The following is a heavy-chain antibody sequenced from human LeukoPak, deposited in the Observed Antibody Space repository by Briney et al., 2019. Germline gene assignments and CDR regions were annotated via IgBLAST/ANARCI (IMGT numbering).Heavy chain of an antibody. D-gene: IGHD2-15*01. CDR3: ARISQSSGGFYY. J-gene: IGHJ4*02. V-gene: IGHV4-31*02. CDR2: ISYRGST. CDR1: CGSISNRGGFY. Sequence: SETLSFTCTVSCGSISNRGGFYWSLIRQHPGDVLEWIGFISYRGSTYYNPSLKSRFSMSVDTSRSQFSLRLTSVTDEDTAVYYCARISQSSGGFYYWGQGTLVTVSS.